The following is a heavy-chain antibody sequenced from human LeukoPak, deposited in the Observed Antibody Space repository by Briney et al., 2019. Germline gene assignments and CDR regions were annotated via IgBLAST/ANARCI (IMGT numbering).Heavy chain of an antibody. CDR1: GYTLTELS. D-gene: IGHD3-22*01. CDR2: FDPEDGET. J-gene: IGHJ5*02. V-gene: IGHV1-24*01. CDR3: ATGIYGYYDSSGYRLPNWFDP. Sequence: ASVKVSCKVSGYTLTELSMHWVRQAPGKGLVWMGGFDPEDGETIYAQKFQGRVTMTEDTSTDTAYMELSSLRSEDTAVYYCATGIYGYYDSSGYRLPNWFDPWGQGTLVTVSS.